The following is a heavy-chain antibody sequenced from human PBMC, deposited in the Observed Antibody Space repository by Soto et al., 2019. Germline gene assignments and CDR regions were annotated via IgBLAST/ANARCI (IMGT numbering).Heavy chain of an antibody. J-gene: IGHJ4*02. CDR2: IYHSGST. D-gene: IGHD6-6*01. V-gene: IGHV4-4*02. CDR1: GGSISSSNW. CDR3: PRGLVSKLLNY. Sequence: QVQLQESGPGLVKPSGTLSLTCAVSGGSISSSNWWSWVRQPPGKGLEWIGEIYHSGSTNYNPSLKSRVALSVDKSKNQFSLKLRAVTAADAAVYYCPRGLVSKLLNYWGQGTLVTVSS.